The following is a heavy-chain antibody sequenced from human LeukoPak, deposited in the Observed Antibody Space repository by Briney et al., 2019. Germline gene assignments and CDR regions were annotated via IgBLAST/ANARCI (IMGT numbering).Heavy chain of an antibody. CDR3: VKRLVGVKD. Sequence: GGSLRLSSAASGFTFSSYAMHWVRQAPGKGLEWVAVISYDGSNKYYADSVKGRFTISRDNAKSTVYMQMNSLRAEDTAIYYCVKRLVGVKDWGQGTMVTVSS. CDR1: GFTFSSYA. D-gene: IGHD1-26*01. V-gene: IGHV3-30-3*01. CDR2: ISYDGSNK. J-gene: IGHJ3*01.